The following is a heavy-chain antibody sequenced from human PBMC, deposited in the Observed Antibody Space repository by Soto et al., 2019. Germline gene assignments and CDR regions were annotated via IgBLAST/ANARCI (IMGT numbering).Heavy chain of an antibody. CDR1: GGPFGSSAYY. V-gene: IGHV4-39*01. J-gene: IGHJ5*02. CDR2: INSSGIT. Sequence: PSETLSLTCTVSGGPFGSSAYYWGWIRRAPGKGLEWIGSINSSGITFSNPSLKSRVTLSVDTSKNQFSLKLTSVTAADTALYYCSRRAPEGFDPWGQGTLVTVSS. CDR3: SRRAPEGFDP.